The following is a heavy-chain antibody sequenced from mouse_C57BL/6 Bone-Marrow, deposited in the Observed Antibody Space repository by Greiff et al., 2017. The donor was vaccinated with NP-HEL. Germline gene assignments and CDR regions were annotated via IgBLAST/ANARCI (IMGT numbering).Heavy chain of an antibody. J-gene: IGHJ1*03. CDR3: ASPPPTPLGYFDV. D-gene: IGHD2-10*01. CDR2: INPNNGGT. V-gene: IGHV1-22*01. CDR1: GYTFTDYN. Sequence: EVQLQQSGPELVKPGASVKMSCKASGYTFTDYNMHWVKQSHGKSLEWIGYINPNNGGTSYNQKFKGKATLTVNKSSSTAYMELRSLTSEDSAVYYCASPPPTPLGYFDVWGTGTTVTVSS.